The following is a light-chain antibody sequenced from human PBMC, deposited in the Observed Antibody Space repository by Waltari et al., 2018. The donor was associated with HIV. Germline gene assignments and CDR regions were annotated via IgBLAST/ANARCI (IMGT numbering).Light chain of an antibody. V-gene: IGKV1-39*01. CDR2: GGS. J-gene: IGKJ3*01. CDR1: QTISNY. Sequence: MTQSPSHLSASVGDRVSITRRASQTISNYLNWYQQKPGRAALVLISGGSFRQGGVPSRFSASVSGTDFTLTISGLQPEEFATYYCQQTYSLPLTFCPGTKLDFK. CDR3: QQTYSLPLT.